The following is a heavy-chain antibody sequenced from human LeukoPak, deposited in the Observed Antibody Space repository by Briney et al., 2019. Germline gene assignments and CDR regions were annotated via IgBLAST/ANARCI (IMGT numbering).Heavy chain of an antibody. CDR2: IIPIFGTA. J-gene: IGHJ6*04. V-gene: IGHV1-69*01. Sequence: SVKVSCKASGGTFSSYAISWVRQAPGQGLEWKGGIIPIFGTANYAQKFQGRVTITADESTSTAYMELSSLRSEDTAVYYCAREGDYYGSGANYYYGMDVWGKGTTVTVSS. D-gene: IGHD3-10*01. CDR3: AREGDYYGSGANYYYGMDV. CDR1: GGTFSSYA.